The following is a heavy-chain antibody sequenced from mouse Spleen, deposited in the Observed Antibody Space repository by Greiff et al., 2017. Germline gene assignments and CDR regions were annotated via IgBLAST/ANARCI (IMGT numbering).Heavy chain of an antibody. CDR3: TWGFNFFGLRFCY. J-gene: IGHJ3*01. CDR2: IDPEDGDT. V-gene: IGHV14-1*01. CDR1: GFNIKDYY. Sequence: EVQLQQSGAELVRPGASVKLSCTASGFNIKDYYMHWVKQRPEQGLEWIGRIDPEDGDTEYAPKFQGKATMTADTSSNTAYLQLSSLTSEDTAVYFCTWGFNFFGLRFCYLGQGTLVTVSA.